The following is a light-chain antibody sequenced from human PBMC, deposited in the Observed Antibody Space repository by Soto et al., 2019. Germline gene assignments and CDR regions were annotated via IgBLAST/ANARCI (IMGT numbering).Light chain of an antibody. CDR2: RVS. CDR3: QQYGSVPLP. CDR1: QSVSNSY. V-gene: IGKV3-20*01. J-gene: IGKJ4*01. Sequence: EVVLTQSPAILSLSPGERATLSCRASQSVSNSYLAWYQQKPGQASRVLIYRVSSRATGIPDRFSGGGSGTDFTITIRRLEPEDCAVYYCQQYGSVPLPFGGGTNLEIK.